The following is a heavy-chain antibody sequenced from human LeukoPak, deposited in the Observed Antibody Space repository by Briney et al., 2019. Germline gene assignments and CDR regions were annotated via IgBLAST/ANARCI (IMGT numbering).Heavy chain of an antibody. CDR1: GFTFSSFG. V-gene: IGHV3-30*18. CDR3: AKDASTVTLHADY. D-gene: IGHD4-17*01. Sequence: TGGSLRLSCAASGFTFSSFGMHWVRQAPGKGLEWVAVLSYDGSNSYYADSVKGRFTISRDNSKNTLYLQMNSLRGEDTAVYYCAKDASTVTLHADYWGQGTLVTVS. CDR2: LSYDGSNS. J-gene: IGHJ4*02.